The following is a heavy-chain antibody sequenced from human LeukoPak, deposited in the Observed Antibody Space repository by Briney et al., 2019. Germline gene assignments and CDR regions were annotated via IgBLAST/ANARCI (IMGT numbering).Heavy chain of an antibody. D-gene: IGHD6-19*01. CDR2: ISSSSSTI. CDR3: ARDPGPPYSSGWYVHYYYYGMDV. CDR1: GFTFSSYS. V-gene: IGHV3-48*04. J-gene: IGHJ6*02. Sequence: GGSLRLSCAASGFTFSSYSMNWVRQAPGKGLEWVSYISSSSSTIYYADSVKGRFTISRDNAKNSLYLQMNSLRAEDTAVYYCARDPGPPYSSGWYVHYYYYGMDVWGQGTTVTVSS.